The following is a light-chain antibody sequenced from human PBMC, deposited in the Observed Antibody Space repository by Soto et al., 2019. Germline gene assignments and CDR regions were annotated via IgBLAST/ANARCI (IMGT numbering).Light chain of an antibody. CDR2: DAS. Sequence: DIQMTQSPSSLSASVGDRVTITCQASQDISNHLNWYQQKPGKAPDRLIYDASNLERGVPSRFSGSGSGTDFTFTISSLQPEDFATYYCQHYHNYMYTFGQGTNLEI. CDR3: QHYHNYMYT. CDR1: QDISNH. J-gene: IGKJ2*01. V-gene: IGKV1-33*01.